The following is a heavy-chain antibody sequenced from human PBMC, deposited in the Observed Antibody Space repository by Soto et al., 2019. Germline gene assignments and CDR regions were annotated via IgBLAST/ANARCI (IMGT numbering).Heavy chain of an antibody. J-gene: IGHJ4*02. CDR3: AKEDAYYFDY. D-gene: IGHD2-21*01. Sequence: EVQLLESGGGLVQPGGSLRLSCAASGCTFSSYAMSWVRQAPGKGLEWVSSISGSGGSTNYADSVKGRFTISRDNSKNTLYLQMNSLRAEDTAIYYCAKEDAYYFDYWGQGTLVTVSS. V-gene: IGHV3-23*01. CDR1: GCTFSSYA. CDR2: ISGSGGST.